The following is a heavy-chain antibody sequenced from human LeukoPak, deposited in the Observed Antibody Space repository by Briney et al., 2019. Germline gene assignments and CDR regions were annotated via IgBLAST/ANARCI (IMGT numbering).Heavy chain of an antibody. J-gene: IGHJ4*02. Sequence: GRSLRLSCAASGFTFSSYAMHWVRQAPGKGLEWVALISYDGSNKYYADSVKGRFTTSRDNSKNTLYLQMNSLRAEDTAVYYCARGYCSGGSCYDYWGQGTLVTVSS. D-gene: IGHD2-15*01. CDR2: ISYDGSNK. CDR1: GFTFSSYA. CDR3: ARGYCSGGSCYDY. V-gene: IGHV3-30-3*01.